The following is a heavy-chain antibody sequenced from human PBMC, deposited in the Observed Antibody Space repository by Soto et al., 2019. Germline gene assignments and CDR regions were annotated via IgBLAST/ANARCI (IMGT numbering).Heavy chain of an antibody. J-gene: IGHJ5*02. CDR2: IKEDGSEK. CDR1: GFRFSNHW. D-gene: IGHD3-10*01. CDR3: AKVGPYDSGSYMFRYNWFGP. V-gene: IGHV3-7*02. Sequence: EEELVESGGGLVQPGGSPRLSCAASGFRFSNHWMSWVRQAPGKGLEWVAYIKEDGSEKYYADSVKGRFTLSRDNAKNSLYVEMDSLRDEDTAVYYCAKVGPYDSGSYMFRYNWFGPWGPGTLVIVSS.